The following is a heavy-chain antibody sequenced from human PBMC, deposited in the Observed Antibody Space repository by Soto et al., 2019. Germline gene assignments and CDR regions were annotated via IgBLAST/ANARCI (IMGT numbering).Heavy chain of an antibody. J-gene: IGHJ4*02. Sequence: ASVKVSCKASGYTFTGYYMHWVRQAPGQGLEWMGWINPNSGGTNYAQKFQGRVTMTRDTSISTACMELSRLRSDDTAVYYCARGSRIAVAGTFINYWGQGTLVTVSS. CDR1: GYTFTGYY. V-gene: IGHV1-2*02. D-gene: IGHD6-19*01. CDR2: INPNSGGT. CDR3: ARGSRIAVAGTFINY.